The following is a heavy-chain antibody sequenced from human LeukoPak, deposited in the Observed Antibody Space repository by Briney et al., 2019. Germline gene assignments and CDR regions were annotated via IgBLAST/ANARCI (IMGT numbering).Heavy chain of an antibody. D-gene: IGHD3-9*01. V-gene: IGHV4-34*01. CDR3: ARHRGYDILTGDYYYYMDV. CDR1: GGSLSFYY. CDR2: ISQNGDS. J-gene: IGHJ6*03. Sequence: SETLSLTCGVSGGSLSFYYWSWIRQSPGKGLEWIAEISQNGDSNYNMSLKSRVTISLDKSKNQVSLKLNSVTAADTAVYYCARHRGYDILTGDYYYYMDVWGKGTTVTISS.